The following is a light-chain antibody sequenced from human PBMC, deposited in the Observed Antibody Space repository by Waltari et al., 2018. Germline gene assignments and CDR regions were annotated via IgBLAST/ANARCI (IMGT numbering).Light chain of an antibody. J-gene: IGKJ2*01. Sequence: CRASQSVTSSHLAWYQQRPGQPPKLLIYDASSRDAGIPDRFSGSVSGSDFTLTISRLEPEDFAVYYCQQYGSPPNTFGQGTKLEIK. V-gene: IGKV3-20*01. CDR1: QSVTSSH. CDR2: DAS. CDR3: QQYGSPPNT.